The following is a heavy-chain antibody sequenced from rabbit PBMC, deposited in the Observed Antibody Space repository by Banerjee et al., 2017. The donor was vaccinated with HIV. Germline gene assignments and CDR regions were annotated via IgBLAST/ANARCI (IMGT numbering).Heavy chain of an antibody. J-gene: IGHJ4*01. CDR1: GFTISSSYY. CDR3: ARGAYFIL. CDR2: IATSSGST. V-gene: IGHV1S40*01. Sequence: QSLEESGGGLVQPEGSLALTCKASGFTISSSYYMCWVRQAPGKGLEWIGCIATSSGSTWYASCAKGRFTISKTSSTSVTLQMTILTAADTATYFCARGAYFILWGQGTLVTVS.